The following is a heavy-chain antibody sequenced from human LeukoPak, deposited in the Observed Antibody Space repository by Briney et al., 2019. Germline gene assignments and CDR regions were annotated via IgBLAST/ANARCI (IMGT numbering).Heavy chain of an antibody. V-gene: IGHV3-53*01. CDR2: IYSGGST. D-gene: IGHD5-12*01. J-gene: IGHJ6*02. CDR1: GFTFSSYA. CDR3: ARDEAPWDIVATIPYYGMDV. Sequence: GGSLRLSCAASGFTFSSYAMHWVRQAPGKGLDWVSVIYSGGSTYYADSVKGRFTISRDNSKNTLYLQMNSLRAEDTAVYYCARDEAPWDIVATIPYYGMDVWGQGTTVTVSS.